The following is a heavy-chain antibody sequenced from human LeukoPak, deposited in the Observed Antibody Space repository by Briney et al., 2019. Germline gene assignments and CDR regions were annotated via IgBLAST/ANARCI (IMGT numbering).Heavy chain of an antibody. CDR2: ISSRGSSI. Sequence: GGSLRLSCVASGFTFSSYEMNWVRQAPGKGLEWVSCISSRGSSIFYADSVKGRFTISRDNAKKSLYLQMNSLRAEDTAVYYCATSRRGFGGLWGYWGQGTLVTVSS. V-gene: IGHV3-48*03. D-gene: IGHD3-10*01. CDR1: GFTFSSYE. CDR3: ATSRRGFGGLWGY. J-gene: IGHJ4*02.